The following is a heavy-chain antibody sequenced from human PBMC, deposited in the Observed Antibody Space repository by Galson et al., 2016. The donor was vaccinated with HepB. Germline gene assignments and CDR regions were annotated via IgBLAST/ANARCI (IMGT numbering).Heavy chain of an antibody. D-gene: IGHD2-21*02. V-gene: IGHV3-33*01. CDR3: ARDHSSSAGDCYNFAY. Sequence: SLRLSCAASGFTFSRYAMHWVRQAPGKGLEWVAVVWSDGNNKYYADSVKGRFTISRDNSNNTWCRQMDSLRAEDTAVYYCARDHSSSAGDCYNFAYWGQGTLVTVSS. CDR1: GFTFSRYA. CDR2: VWSDGNNK. J-gene: IGHJ4*02.